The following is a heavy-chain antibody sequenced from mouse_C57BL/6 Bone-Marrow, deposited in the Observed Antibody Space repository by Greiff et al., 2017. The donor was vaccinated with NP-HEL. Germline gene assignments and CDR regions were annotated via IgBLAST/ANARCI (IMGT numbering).Heavy chain of an antibody. D-gene: IGHD1-1*01. Sequence: EVQLQQSGPELVKPGASVKMSCKASGYTFTDYNMHWVKQSHGKSLEWIGYINPNNGGTSYNQKFKGKATLTVNKSSSTAYMELRSLTSEDSAVYYCAPITTVVGGGDYWGQGTTLTVSS. CDR2: INPNNGGT. CDR3: APITTVVGGGDY. J-gene: IGHJ2*01. CDR1: GYTFTDYN. V-gene: IGHV1-22*01.